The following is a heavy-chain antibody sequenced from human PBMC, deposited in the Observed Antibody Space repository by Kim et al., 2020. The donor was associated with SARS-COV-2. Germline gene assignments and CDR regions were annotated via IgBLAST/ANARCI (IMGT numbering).Heavy chain of an antibody. CDR3: ARAHRWGLIADLGAVDY. CDR2: IYYSGST. D-gene: IGHD1-26*01. CDR1: GGSISSGGYY. V-gene: IGHV4-31*03. J-gene: IGHJ4*02. Sequence: SETLSLTCTVSGGSISSGGYYWSWIRQHPGKGLEWIGYIYYSGSTYYNPSLKSRVTISVDTSKNQFSLKLSSVTAADTAVYYCARAHRWGLIADLGAVDYWGQGTLVTVSS.